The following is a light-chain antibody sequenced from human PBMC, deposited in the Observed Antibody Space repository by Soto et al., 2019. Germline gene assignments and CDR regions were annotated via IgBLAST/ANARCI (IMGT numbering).Light chain of an antibody. CDR1: QSVSSSY. CDR2: GAS. V-gene: IGKV3-20*01. Sequence: EIVLTQSPGTLSLSPGERATLSCRASQSVSSSYLAWYQQKPGQAPRLLIYGASSRSTGIPDRFSGSGSGTYFTLTISRLEPEDFAVYYWQKYGSSFTFGPGTKVHIK. CDR3: QKYGSSFT. J-gene: IGKJ3*01.